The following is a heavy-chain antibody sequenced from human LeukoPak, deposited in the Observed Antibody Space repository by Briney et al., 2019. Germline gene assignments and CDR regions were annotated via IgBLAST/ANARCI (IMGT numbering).Heavy chain of an antibody. D-gene: IGHD3-22*01. CDR2: ISLDGSNK. V-gene: IGHV3-30-3*01. Sequence: GGSLRLSCAAPRFTFSSYAMHWVRQAPGKGLEWVALISLDGSNKYYADSVKGRFTISRDNSKNTLYLQMNSLRAEDTAVYYCARSLDSPGYYSPSAYWGQGTLVTVSS. J-gene: IGHJ4*02. CDR3: ARSLDSPGYYSPSAY. CDR1: RFTFSSYA.